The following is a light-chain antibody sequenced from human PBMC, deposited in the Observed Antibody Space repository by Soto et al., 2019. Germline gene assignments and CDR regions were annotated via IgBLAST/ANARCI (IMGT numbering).Light chain of an antibody. CDR3: QQFDGSRPEFT. CDR2: GAS. J-gene: IGKJ2*01. CDR1: QTVNSRH. Sequence: ESLLTQSPGTLSLSPVERATLSCRASQTVNSRHLNWYQHKPGQAPRLLIYGASIRAAGIPDRFSGSRSGADLSLTITSLEPVDSAVYYCQQFDGSRPEFTFGQGIKLEI. V-gene: IGKV3-20*01.